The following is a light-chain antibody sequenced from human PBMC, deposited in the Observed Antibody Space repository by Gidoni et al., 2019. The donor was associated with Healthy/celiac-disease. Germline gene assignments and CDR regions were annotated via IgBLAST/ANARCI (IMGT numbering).Light chain of an antibody. CDR1: QSINSY. Sequence: DIQTTQSPPSLSASVRDRVSITCRASQSINSYLTWYQQKRGNAPKLLIYAASSLQSGVPSRFSGSGAGADFTLTISSLQAEDFATYYYQQGHSTPSTFGGGTQVDIK. CDR2: AAS. V-gene: IGKV1-39*01. J-gene: IGKJ4*01. CDR3: QQGHSTPST.